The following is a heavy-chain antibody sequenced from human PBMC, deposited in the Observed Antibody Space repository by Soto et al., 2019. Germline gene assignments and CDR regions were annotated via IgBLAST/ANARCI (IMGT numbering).Heavy chain of an antibody. Sequence: PSETLSLTCTVSGASISGFYWSWIRKSAGKGLEWIGRIYATGTTDYNPSLKSRVMMSVDTSKKQFSLKLRSVTAADTAVYYCVRDGTKTLRDWFDPWSQR. V-gene: IGHV4-4*07. J-gene: IGHJ5*02. CDR3: VRDGTKTLRDWFDP. CDR2: IYATGTT. D-gene: IGHD1-1*01. CDR1: GASISGFY.